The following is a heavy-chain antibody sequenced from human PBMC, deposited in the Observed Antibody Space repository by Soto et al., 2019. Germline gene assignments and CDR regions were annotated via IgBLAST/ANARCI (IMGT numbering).Heavy chain of an antibody. CDR3: AKDIDDSSSPGASDI. V-gene: IGHV3-9*01. J-gene: IGHJ3*02. CDR2: ISCNSGSI. CDR1: GFTFDDYA. Sequence: GGSLRLSCAASGFTFDDYAMHLVRQSPGKGLEWVSCISCNSGSIGYADSVKGRFTISRDNAKNSLYLQMNSLRAEDTALYYCAKDIDDSSSPGASDIWGQGTMVTVSS. D-gene: IGHD3-22*01.